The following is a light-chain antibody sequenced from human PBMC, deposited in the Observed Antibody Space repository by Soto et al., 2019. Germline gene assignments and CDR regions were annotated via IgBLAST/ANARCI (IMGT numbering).Light chain of an antibody. CDR1: QSVSSSD. Sequence: EIVLTQSPGTLSLSPGERATLSCRASQSVSSSDLAWYQQKPDQAPRLLVYGGSSRAIGIPDRFRGSGSGTDFTLTISRLEPEDFAVYYCQYYGNSPFTFGPGTKVDIK. CDR3: QYYGNSPFT. CDR2: GGS. V-gene: IGKV3-20*01. J-gene: IGKJ3*01.